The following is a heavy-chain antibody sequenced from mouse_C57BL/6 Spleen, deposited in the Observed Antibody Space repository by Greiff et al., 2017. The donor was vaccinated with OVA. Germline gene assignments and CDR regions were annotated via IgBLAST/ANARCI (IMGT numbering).Heavy chain of an antibody. CDR2: IDPSDSET. D-gene: IGHD1-1*01. J-gene: IGHJ1*03. CDR3: ARRTIYYGSEYFDV. Sequence: VQLQQSGAELVRPGSSVKLSCKASGYTFTSYWMHWVKQRPIQGLEWIGNIDPSDSETHYNQKFKDKATLTVAKSSSPAYMQRSSLTSEDSAVYYGARRTIYYGSEYFDVWGTGTTVTVSS. V-gene: IGHV1-52*01. CDR1: GYTFTSYW.